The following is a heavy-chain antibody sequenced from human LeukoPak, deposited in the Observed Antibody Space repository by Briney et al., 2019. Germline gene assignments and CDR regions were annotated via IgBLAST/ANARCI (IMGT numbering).Heavy chain of an antibody. CDR1: GGSISSSSYY. CDR3: ARAMGGDYFDY. D-gene: IGHD3-16*01. J-gene: IGHJ4*02. CDR2: IYYSGST. Sequence: PSETLSLTCTVSGGSISSSSYYWGWIRQPPGKGLEWIGSIYYSGSTYYNPSLKSRVTISVDTSKNQFSLKLSSVTAADTAVYYCARAMGGDYFDYRGQGTLVTVSS. V-gene: IGHV4-39*07.